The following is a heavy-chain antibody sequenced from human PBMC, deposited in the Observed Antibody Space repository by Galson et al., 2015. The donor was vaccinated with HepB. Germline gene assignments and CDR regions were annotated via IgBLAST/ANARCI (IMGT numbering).Heavy chain of an antibody. Sequence: ETLSLTCTVSGGSISSSSYYWGWIRQPPGKGLEWIGSIYYGGSTYYNPSLKSRVTISVDTSKNQFSLKLSSVTAADTAVYYCARGCSSTSCSSVDAFDIWGQGTMVTVSS. CDR1: GGSISSSSYY. J-gene: IGHJ3*02. D-gene: IGHD2-2*01. CDR3: ARGCSSTSCSSVDAFDI. V-gene: IGHV4-39*07. CDR2: IYYGGST.